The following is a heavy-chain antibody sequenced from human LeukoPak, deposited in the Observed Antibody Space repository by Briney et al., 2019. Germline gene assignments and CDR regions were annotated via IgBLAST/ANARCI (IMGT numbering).Heavy chain of an antibody. J-gene: IGHJ4*02. CDR1: GFTFGDFA. Sequence: EGSLRLSCAASGFTFGDFAMTWVRQAPGKGLEWVSSVSGSGSSTYYADSVKGRLTISRDDSKNTLYLQMNTLRAEDTAIYFCGKDQGYYGSETYVDYWGQGTLVIVSS. V-gene: IGHV3-23*01. CDR3: GKDQGYYGSETYVDY. D-gene: IGHD3-10*01. CDR2: VSGSGSST.